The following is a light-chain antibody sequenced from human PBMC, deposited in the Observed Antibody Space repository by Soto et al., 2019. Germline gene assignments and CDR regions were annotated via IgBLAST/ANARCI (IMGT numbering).Light chain of an antibody. CDR1: QSISSY. J-gene: IGKJ4*01. Sequence: DIQMTQSPSSLSASVGDRVTITCRASQSISSYLNWYQQKPGKAPELLIYAASSLQSGVPSRFSGSGSGTDSTLTISSLQPEDFATYYCQQLNSYPLTFGGGTKVDI. CDR2: AAS. V-gene: IGKV1-39*01. CDR3: QQLNSYPLT.